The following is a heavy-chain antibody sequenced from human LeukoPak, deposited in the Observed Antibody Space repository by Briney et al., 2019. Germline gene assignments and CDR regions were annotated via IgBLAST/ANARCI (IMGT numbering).Heavy chain of an antibody. CDR1: GFTFSSYG. CDR2: IWYDGSNK. V-gene: IGHV3-33*01. CDR3: ARLGPHCSSTSCYTSVDY. D-gene: IGHD2-2*02. J-gene: IGHJ4*02. Sequence: GGSLRLSCAASGFTFSSYGMHWVRQAPGKGLEWVAVIWYDGSNKYYADSVKGRFTISRDNSKNTLYLQMNSLRAEDTAVYYCARLGPHCSSTSCYTSVDYRGQGTLVTVSS.